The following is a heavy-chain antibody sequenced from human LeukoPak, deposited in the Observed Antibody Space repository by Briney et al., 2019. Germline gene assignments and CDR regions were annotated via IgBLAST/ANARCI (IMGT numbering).Heavy chain of an antibody. V-gene: IGHV5-51*01. CDR3: ARTNYDYVWGSCRLGPNDAFDI. D-gene: IGHD3-16*02. J-gene: IGHJ3*02. CDR1: GYSFTSYW. CDR2: IYPGDSDT. Sequence: GESLKISCKGSGYSFTSYWIGWVRQMPGKGLEWMGIIYPGDSDTRYSPSFQGQVTISADKSISTAYLQWSSLKASDTAMYYCARTNYDYVWGSCRLGPNDAFDIWGQGTMVTVSS.